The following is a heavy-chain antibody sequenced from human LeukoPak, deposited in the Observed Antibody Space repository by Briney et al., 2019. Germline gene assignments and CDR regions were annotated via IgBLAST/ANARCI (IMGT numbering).Heavy chain of an antibody. CDR2: IYYSGST. CDR1: GGSISSYY. Sequence: SETLSLTCTVSGGSISSYYWSWIRQPPGKGLDWIGYIYYSGSTNYNTSLKSRVTISVDTSKNQFSLKLSSVTAADTAVYYCARGSAYYYDSSGYPTFDYWGQGTLVTVSS. D-gene: IGHD3-22*01. J-gene: IGHJ4*02. V-gene: IGHV4-59*01. CDR3: ARGSAYYYDSSGYPTFDY.